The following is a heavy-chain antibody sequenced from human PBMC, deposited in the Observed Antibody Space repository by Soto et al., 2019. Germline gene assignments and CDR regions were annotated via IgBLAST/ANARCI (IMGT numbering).Heavy chain of an antibody. CDR3: ARAYGLTEAFDY. V-gene: IGHV4-39*01. CDR2: IYYSGST. Sequence: SETLSLTCTVSCGSISSSSYYWGWIRQPPGKGLEWIGSIYYSGSTYYNPSLKSRVTISVDTSKNQFSLKLSSVTAADTAVYYCARAYGLTEAFDYWGQGTLVTVSS. CDR1: CGSISSSSYY. D-gene: IGHD3-10*01. J-gene: IGHJ4*02.